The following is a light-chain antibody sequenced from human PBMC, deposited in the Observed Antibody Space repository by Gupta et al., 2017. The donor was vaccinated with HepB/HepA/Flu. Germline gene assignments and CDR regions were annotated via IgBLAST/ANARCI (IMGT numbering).Light chain of an antibody. CDR1: QSVTSSY. CDR3: QHYGTSLWT. CDR2: GTS. J-gene: IGKJ1*01. V-gene: IGKV3-20*01. Sequence: EIVLPQSPGTLSLSPGERATLSCRASQSVTSSYLAWYQQKPGQAPRLLIYGTSSRATGIPDRFSGSGSGTDFTLTISRLDPEDFAVYYCQHYGTSLWTFGQGTKVEIK.